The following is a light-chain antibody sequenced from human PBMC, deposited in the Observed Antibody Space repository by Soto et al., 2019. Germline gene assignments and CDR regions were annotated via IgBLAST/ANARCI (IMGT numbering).Light chain of an antibody. CDR3: QQYSAYPYT. CDR1: QSISSW. CDR2: DAS. Sequence: DIQMTQSPSTLSASVVDRVTITFRASQSISSWLAWYQQKPGKAPKLLIYDASSLEGGVPSRFSGSGSGTEFTLTISSLQADDFATYYCQQYSAYPYTFGQGTKVDIK. J-gene: IGKJ2*01. V-gene: IGKV1-5*01.